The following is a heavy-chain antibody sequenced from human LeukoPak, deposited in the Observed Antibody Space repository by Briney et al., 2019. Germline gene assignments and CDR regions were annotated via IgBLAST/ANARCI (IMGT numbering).Heavy chain of an antibody. J-gene: IGHJ4*02. CDR3: ARDRLGDYDHSGYYDK. D-gene: IGHD3-22*01. CDR1: GFTFSDNY. CDR2: LCDSGRTI. Sequence: PGGSLRLSCAASGFTFSDNYMSWIRQAPGKGLKWVSYLCDSGRTIYYADSVKGRFTISRDDAKNSVYLQMNNLRAEDTAVYYCARDRLGDYDHSGYYDKWGQGTLVTVSS. V-gene: IGHV3-11*01.